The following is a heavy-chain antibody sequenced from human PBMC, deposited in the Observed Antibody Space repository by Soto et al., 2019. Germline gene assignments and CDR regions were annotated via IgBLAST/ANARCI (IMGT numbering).Heavy chain of an antibody. D-gene: IGHD2-2*03. CDR1: GGAFSTYA. V-gene: IGHV1-69*13. J-gene: IGHJ6*02. Sequence: ASVKVSCKTSGGAFSTYALSWVRQAPGQGLEWMGGIIPAFGAPRYSQKFQDSVSITADESTSTAYMELSRLKYEDTAVYYCARAAGYCSRGVCTEAVYYYYYGLDVWGPGTTVTVSS. CDR3: ARAAGYCSRGVCTEAVYYYYYGLDV. CDR2: IIPAFGAP.